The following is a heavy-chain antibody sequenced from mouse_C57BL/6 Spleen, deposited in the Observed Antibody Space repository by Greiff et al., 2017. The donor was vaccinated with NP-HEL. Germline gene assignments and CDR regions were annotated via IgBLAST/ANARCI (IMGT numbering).Heavy chain of an antibody. V-gene: IGHV2-5*01. CDR3: ANHYYGSTPFAY. Sequence: VKLVESGPGLVQPSQSLSITCTASGFSLTSYGVHWVRQSPGKGLEWLGVIWRGGSTDYNEAFMSRLSITKDNSKSQVFFKMNSLQADDTAIYYCANHYYGSTPFAYWGQGTLVTVSA. J-gene: IGHJ3*01. CDR1: GFSLTSYG. D-gene: IGHD1-1*01. CDR2: IWRGGST.